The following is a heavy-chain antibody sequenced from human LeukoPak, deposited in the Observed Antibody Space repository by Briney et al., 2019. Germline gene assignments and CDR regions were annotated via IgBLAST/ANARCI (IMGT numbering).Heavy chain of an antibody. J-gene: IGHJ4*02. CDR2: INPSGGST. V-gene: IGHV1-46*01. D-gene: IGHD3-22*01. CDR1: GYTFTSYY. Sequence: ASVKVSCKSSGYTFTSYYMHWVRQAPGQGLEWMGIINPSGGSTSYAQKFQGRVTMTRDTSTSTVYMELSSLRSEDTAVYYCARVGYSYDSSGYYGFDYWGQGTLVTVSS. CDR3: ARVGYSYDSSGYYGFDY.